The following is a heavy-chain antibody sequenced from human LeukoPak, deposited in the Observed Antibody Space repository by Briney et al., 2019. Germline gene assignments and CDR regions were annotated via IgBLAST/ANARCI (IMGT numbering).Heavy chain of an antibody. J-gene: IGHJ5*02. D-gene: IGHD3-3*01. CDR1: GGSISSSSYY. CDR2: IYYSGST. Sequence: SETLPLTCTVSGGSISSSSYYWGWIRQPPGKGLEWIGSIYYSGSTYYNPSLKSRVTISVDTSKNQFSLKLSSVTAADTAVYYCARAPYDFWSESERSGDWFDPWGQGTLVTVSS. V-gene: IGHV4-39*07. CDR3: ARAPYDFWSESERSGDWFDP.